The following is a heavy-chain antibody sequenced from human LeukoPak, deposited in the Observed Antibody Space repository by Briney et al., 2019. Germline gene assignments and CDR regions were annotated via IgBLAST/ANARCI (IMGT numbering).Heavy chain of an antibody. J-gene: IGHJ3*02. CDR2: ISSNGGST. CDR1: GFTFISYA. V-gene: IGHV3-64*01. CDR3: ARDHPSPHCGGDCLTSGDAFDI. D-gene: IGHD2-21*02. Sequence: GGSLRLSCAASGFTFISYAMHWVRQAPGKGLEYVSAISSNGGSTYYANSVKGRFTISRDNSKNTLYLQMGSLRAEDMAVYYCARDHPSPHCGGDCLTSGDAFDIWGQGTMVTVSS.